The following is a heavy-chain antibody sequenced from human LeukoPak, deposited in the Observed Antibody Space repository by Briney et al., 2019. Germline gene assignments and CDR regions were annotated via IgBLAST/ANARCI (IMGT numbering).Heavy chain of an antibody. CDR1: GFTFSSYA. J-gene: IGHJ6*03. CDR3: ARGEQLADHYYYYYMDV. CDR2: ISYDGSNK. Sequence: GRSLRLSCAASGFTFSSYAMHWVRQAPGKGLEWVAVISYDGSNKYYADSVKGRFTISRDNSKNTLYLQMNSLRAEDTAVYYCARGEQLADHYYYYYMDVWGKGTTVTVSS. D-gene: IGHD6-6*01. V-gene: IGHV3-30*04.